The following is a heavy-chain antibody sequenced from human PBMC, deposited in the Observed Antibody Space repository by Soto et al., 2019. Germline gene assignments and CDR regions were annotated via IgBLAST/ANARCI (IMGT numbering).Heavy chain of an antibody. CDR3: ARASYYYDSSGYSRLFDY. CDR2: IYYSGST. D-gene: IGHD3-22*01. V-gene: IGHV4-59*08. CDR1: GGSISSYY. J-gene: IGHJ4*02. Sequence: SETLSLTCTVSGGSISSYYWSWIRQPPGKGLEWIGYIYYSGSTNYNPSLKSRVTISVDTSKNQFSLKLSSVTAADTAVYYCARASYYYDSSGYSRLFDYWGQGTLVTVSS.